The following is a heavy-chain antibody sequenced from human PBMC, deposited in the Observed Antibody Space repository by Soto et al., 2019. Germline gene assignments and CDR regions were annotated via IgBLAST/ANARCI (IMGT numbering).Heavy chain of an antibody. V-gene: IGHV4-39*01. D-gene: IGHD2-15*01. Sequence: SETLSLTCIVSGYSVSSSDYYWAWIRQPAGKGLEWIGSMFYSGLTYYNPSLKSRVTLSVDTSKNQFSVRLNSVTAADTAVYYCAPLSVSLSGPYGIHVWGQGTTVTVSS. CDR3: APLSVSLSGPYGIHV. CDR2: MFYSGLT. CDR1: GYSVSSSDYY. J-gene: IGHJ6*02.